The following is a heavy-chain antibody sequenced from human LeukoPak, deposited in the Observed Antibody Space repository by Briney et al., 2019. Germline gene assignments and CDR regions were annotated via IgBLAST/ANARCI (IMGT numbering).Heavy chain of an antibody. Sequence: PSETLSLTCAVYGGSFSGYYWSWIRQPPGKGLEWVGEITHSGSTNYNPSLKSRVTISVDTSKNQFSLKLSSVTAADTAVYYCARVREFGERAYYYYYYMDVWGKGTTVTISS. V-gene: IGHV4-34*01. CDR1: GGSFSGYY. CDR2: ITHSGST. J-gene: IGHJ6*03. CDR3: ARVREFGERAYYYYYYMDV. D-gene: IGHD3-10*01.